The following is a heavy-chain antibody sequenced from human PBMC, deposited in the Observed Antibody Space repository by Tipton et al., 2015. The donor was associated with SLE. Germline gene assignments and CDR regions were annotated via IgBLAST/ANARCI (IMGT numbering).Heavy chain of an antibody. J-gene: IGHJ5*02. Sequence: TLSLTCTVSGGSISSSNYYWGWIRQPPGKGLEWIGSIYHSGSTYYNPSPKSRVTISVDTSKNQFSLKLSSVTAADTAVYYCARLPWSSWYGDWFDPWGQGTLVTVSS. D-gene: IGHD6-13*01. CDR3: ARLPWSSWYGDWFDP. CDR1: GGSISSSNYY. CDR2: IYHSGST. V-gene: IGHV4-39*01.